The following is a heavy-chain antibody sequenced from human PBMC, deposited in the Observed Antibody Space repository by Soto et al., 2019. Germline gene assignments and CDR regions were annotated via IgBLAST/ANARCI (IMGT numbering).Heavy chain of an antibody. Sequence: ASVKVSCRASGYTFNYYGISWVRQAPGQGLKWVGWISAHNGDTKYAQNLQGRLTLTTDTSTSTAYMELTSLTSDDTAVYYCARDWSRYFDSSGLMWFYWGQGTLVTVSS. J-gene: IGHJ4*02. V-gene: IGHV1-18*04. CDR2: ISAHNGDT. CDR1: GYTFNYYG. D-gene: IGHD3-22*01. CDR3: ARDWSRYFDSSGLMWFY.